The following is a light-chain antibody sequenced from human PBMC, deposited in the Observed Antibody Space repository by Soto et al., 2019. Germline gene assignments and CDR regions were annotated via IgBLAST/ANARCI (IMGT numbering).Light chain of an antibody. V-gene: IGKV3-15*01. Sequence: EIVLTQSPGTLSFSPGERATLSCRASHSVSSSYLAWYQQKPGQAPRLLIYGASTRATGIPARFSGSGSGTDFTLTISSLQSEDFAVYYCQQYNNWPPWTFGQGTKVDIK. CDR3: QQYNNWPPWT. CDR2: GAS. CDR1: HSVSSSY. J-gene: IGKJ1*01.